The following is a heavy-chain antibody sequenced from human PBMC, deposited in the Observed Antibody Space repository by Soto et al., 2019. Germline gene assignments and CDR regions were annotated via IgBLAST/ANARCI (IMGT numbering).Heavy chain of an antibody. CDR1: GFTFSSYA. D-gene: IGHD6-19*01. V-gene: IGHV3-64D*06. CDR3: VKDSDSSGWYLGYFDY. J-gene: IGHJ4*01. Sequence: PGGSLRFSCSASGFTFSSYAMHWVRQAPGKGLEYVSAISSNGGSTYYADSVKGRFTISRDNSKNTLYLQMSSLRAEDTAVYYCVKDSDSSGWYLGYFDYWGQGTLVTVSS. CDR2: ISSNGGST.